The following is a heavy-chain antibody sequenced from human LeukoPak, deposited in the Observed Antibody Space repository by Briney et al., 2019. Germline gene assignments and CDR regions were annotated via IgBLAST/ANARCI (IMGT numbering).Heavy chain of an antibody. J-gene: IGHJ4*02. V-gene: IGHV3-48*01. CDR1: GFTFSSYG. CDR2: ISSSSSTI. Sequence: GGSLRLSCAASGFTFSSYGMTWVRQAPGKGLEWVSYISSSSSTIYYADSVKGRFTISRDNAKNSLYLQLNSLRAEDTAVYYCAKDGGLIVVVIFDYWGQGTLVTVSS. CDR3: AKDGGLIVVVIFDY. D-gene: IGHD3-22*01.